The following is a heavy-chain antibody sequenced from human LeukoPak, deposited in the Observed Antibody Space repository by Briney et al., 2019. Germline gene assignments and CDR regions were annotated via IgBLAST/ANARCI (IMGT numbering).Heavy chain of an antibody. Sequence: SETLSLTCAVYGGSFSGYYWSWIRQPPGKGLEWIGEINHSGSTNYNPSLKSRVTISVDTSKNQFSLKLSSVTAADTAVYYCAKPRGLVVPAAAFDYWGQGTLVTVSS. V-gene: IGHV4-34*01. D-gene: IGHD2-2*01. CDR1: GGSFSGYY. CDR2: INHSGST. CDR3: AKPRGLVVPAAAFDY. J-gene: IGHJ4*02.